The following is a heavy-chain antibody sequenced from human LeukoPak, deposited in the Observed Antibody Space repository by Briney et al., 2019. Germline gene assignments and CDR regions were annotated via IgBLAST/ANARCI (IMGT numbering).Heavy chain of an antibody. V-gene: IGHV3-23*01. CDR2: ISVSGDRI. CDR3: AKARYGDDISDGFDT. Sequence: TGGSLRLSCAASGFTFSSYAMSWVRQVPGKGLEWVSSISVSGDRIFYVDSVKGRFTISRDNSKNTLFLQMSSLRAEDTAVYYCAKARYGDDISDGFDTWGQGTMVTVSS. J-gene: IGHJ3*02. CDR1: GFTFSSYA. D-gene: IGHD4-17*01.